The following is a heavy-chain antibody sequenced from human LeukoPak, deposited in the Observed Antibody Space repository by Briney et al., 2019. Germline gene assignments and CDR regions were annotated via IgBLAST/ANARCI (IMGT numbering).Heavy chain of an antibody. J-gene: IGHJ4*02. V-gene: IGHV4-59*12. CDR2: IFYSGST. CDR1: GGSISSYY. CDR3: ARLVGASGDYFDY. D-gene: IGHD1-26*01. Sequence: SETLSLTCTVSGGSISSYYWSWIRQPPGKGLEWIGYIFYSGSTNYNPSLQSRVTISLDTSKNQLSLKLTSVTAADTAMYYCARLVGASGDYFDYWGQGTLVTVSS.